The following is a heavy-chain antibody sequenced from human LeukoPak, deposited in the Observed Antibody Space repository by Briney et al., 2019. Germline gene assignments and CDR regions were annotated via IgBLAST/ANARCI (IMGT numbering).Heavy chain of an antibody. V-gene: IGHV3-23*01. J-gene: IGHJ4*02. CDR2: ISGSGGST. D-gene: IGHD3-22*01. Sequence: PGGSLRLSCAASGFTFSSYAMSWVRQAPGKGLEWVSAISGSGGSTYYADSVKGRFTIFRDNSKNTLYLQMNSLRAEDTAVYYCAKGETMMDGGFDYWGQGTLVTVSS. CDR3: AKGETMMDGGFDY. CDR1: GFTFSSYA.